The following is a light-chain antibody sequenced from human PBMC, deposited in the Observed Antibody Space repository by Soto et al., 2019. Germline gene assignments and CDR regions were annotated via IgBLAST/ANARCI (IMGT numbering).Light chain of an antibody. Sequence: ETVMTQSPATLSVSPGERATLSCSASQSGDSDLAWYQLKPGQGPRLLIYGATTRATGIPVRFSASGSGTEFTLTISSLQSEDSALYYCQLYNNWPPLTFGGGTKVEI. J-gene: IGKJ4*01. CDR1: QSGDSD. CDR2: GAT. CDR3: QLYNNWPPLT. V-gene: IGKV3-15*01.